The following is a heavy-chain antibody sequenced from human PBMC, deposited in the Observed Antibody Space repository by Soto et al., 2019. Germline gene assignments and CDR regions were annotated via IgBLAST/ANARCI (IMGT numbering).Heavy chain of an antibody. J-gene: IGHJ4*02. CDR3: VKGEYYYDGSAYYPFDY. Sequence: GGSLRLSCSASGFTFSSYAMHWVRQAPGRGLEYVSSITTNGVNTYYADSVKGRFTISRDNSKNSLYLQMSSLRVEDTAVYYCVKGEYYYDGSAYYPFDYWGQG. CDR2: ITTNGVNT. V-gene: IGHV3-64D*08. CDR1: GFTFSSYA. D-gene: IGHD3-22*01.